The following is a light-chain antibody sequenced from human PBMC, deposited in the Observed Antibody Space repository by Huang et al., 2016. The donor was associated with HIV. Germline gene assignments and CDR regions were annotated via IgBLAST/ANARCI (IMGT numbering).Light chain of an antibody. CDR3: AQRTNWPPGLCT. J-gene: IGKJ3*01. V-gene: IGKV3-11*01. Sequence: VLTQSPATLSLAPGERATLSCKASQSISTYLAWYQRKPGQPPRLLIYDASTRAPGIPARFSGGGAGTALTLIISRLGPEDSALYYCAQRTNWPPGLCTFGPGTNVDMK. CDR1: QSISTY. CDR2: DAS.